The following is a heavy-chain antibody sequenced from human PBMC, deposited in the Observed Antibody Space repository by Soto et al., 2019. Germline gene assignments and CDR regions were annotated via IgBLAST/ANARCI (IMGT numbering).Heavy chain of an antibody. CDR1: GGSISSYY. CDR3: ARRWGYAIDY. Sequence: SETLSLTCTVSGGSISSYYWSWIRQPPGKGLEWIGYIYYSGSTNYNPSLKSRVTISVDTSKNQFSLKLSSVTAADTAVYYCARRWGYAIDYWGQGTLVTGSS. V-gene: IGHV4-59*08. CDR2: IYYSGST. J-gene: IGHJ4*02. D-gene: IGHD2-8*01.